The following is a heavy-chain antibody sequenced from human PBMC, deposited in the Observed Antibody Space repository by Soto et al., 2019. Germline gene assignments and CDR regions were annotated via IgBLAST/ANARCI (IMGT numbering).Heavy chain of an antibody. Sequence: KASETLSLTCTVSGGSISSGDYYWSWIRQPPGKGLEWIGYIYYSGSTYYNPSLKSRVTISVDTSKNQFSLKLSSVTAADTAVYYCARLSYGDSEGYFDYWGQGTLVTVSS. CDR3: ARLSYGDSEGYFDY. CDR1: GGSISSGDYY. V-gene: IGHV4-30-4*01. D-gene: IGHD4-17*01. J-gene: IGHJ4*02. CDR2: IYYSGST.